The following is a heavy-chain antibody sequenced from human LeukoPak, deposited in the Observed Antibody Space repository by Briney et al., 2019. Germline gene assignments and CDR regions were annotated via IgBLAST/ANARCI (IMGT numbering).Heavy chain of an antibody. D-gene: IGHD2-2*01. CDR1: GFTFSSYA. J-gene: IGHJ3*02. CDR2: ISGSGGST. V-gene: IGHV3-23*01. Sequence: GGSLRLSCAASGFTFSSYAMSWVRQAPGKGLEWVSAISGSGGSTYYADSVKGRFTISRDNSKNTLYLQMNSLRAEDTAVYYCAKDIVVVPAATEGAFDIWGQGTIVTVSS. CDR3: AKDIVVVPAATEGAFDI.